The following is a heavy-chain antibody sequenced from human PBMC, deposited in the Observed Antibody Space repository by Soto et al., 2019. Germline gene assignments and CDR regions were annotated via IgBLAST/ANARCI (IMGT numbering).Heavy chain of an antibody. Sequence: EVQLLESGGDLVQPGGSLRLSCVASGFSFDNYGMSWVRQAPGEGLEWISAIKSDGTSTYYVASVEDRFTISRDNSKNTLYLQLNSLRAEDTAVYYCAQLGLLTFSHKHYFNHWGRGTLVTVSS. CDR1: GFSFDNYG. V-gene: IGHV3-23*01. D-gene: IGHD3-3*02. CDR2: IKSDGTST. CDR3: AQLGLLTFSHKHYFNH. J-gene: IGHJ4*02.